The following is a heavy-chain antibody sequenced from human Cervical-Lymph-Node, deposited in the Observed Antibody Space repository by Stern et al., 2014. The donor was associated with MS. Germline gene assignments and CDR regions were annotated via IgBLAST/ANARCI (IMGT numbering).Heavy chain of an antibody. CDR3: ALGGFGHYFEY. CDR1: GGTFSSSD. D-gene: IGHD3-10*01. V-gene: IGHV1-69*01. Sequence: LPLVESGAEVQKPGSSVKVSCRASGGTFSSSDISWVRQAPGQGLEWMGGIIPIIGTANYAQKYQGRVTITADESTSTAYMELSSLRSEDTAIYYCALGGFGHYFEYWGQGTLVTVSS. J-gene: IGHJ4*02. CDR2: IIPIIGTA.